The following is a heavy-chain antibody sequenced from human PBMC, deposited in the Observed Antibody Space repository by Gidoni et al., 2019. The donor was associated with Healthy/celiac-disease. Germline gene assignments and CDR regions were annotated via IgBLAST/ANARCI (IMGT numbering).Heavy chain of an antibody. CDR2: IYTSGST. CDR3: ARGPEPYYYDSSGVGAFDI. Sequence: QVQLQESGPGLVKPSETLSLTCTVSGGSISSYYRSWIRQPAGKGLEWIGRIYTSGSTNYNPSLKSRVTMSVDTSKNQFSLKLSSVTAADTAVYYCARGPEPYYYDSSGVGAFDIWGQGTMVTVSS. J-gene: IGHJ3*02. V-gene: IGHV4-4*07. D-gene: IGHD3-22*01. CDR1: GGSISSYY.